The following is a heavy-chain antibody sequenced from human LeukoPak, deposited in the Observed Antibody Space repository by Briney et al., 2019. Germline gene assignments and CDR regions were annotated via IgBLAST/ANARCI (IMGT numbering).Heavy chain of an antibody. J-gene: IGHJ4*02. CDR1: GGSISSYY. CDR3: ARGAYYDILTGYYNVYPFDY. D-gene: IGHD3-9*01. Sequence: PSETLSLTCTVSGGSISSYYWSWIRQPPGKGLEWIGYIYYSGSTNYNPSLKSRVTISVDTSKNQFSLKLSSMTAADTAVYYCARGAYYDILTGYYNVYPFDYWGQGTLVTVSS. V-gene: IGHV4-59*01. CDR2: IYYSGST.